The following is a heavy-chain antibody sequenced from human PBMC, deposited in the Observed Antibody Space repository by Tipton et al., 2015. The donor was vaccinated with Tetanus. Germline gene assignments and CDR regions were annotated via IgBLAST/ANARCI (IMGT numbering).Heavy chain of an antibody. Sequence: TLSLTCTLSGGSISSYYWSWVRQPPGKGLEWLGYVFYSGSTDLNPSLKSRVTISVDTSNNLFSLKLTSVTTADTAVYYCARAGGGSWGNFDYWGQGTLVTVPS. D-gene: IGHD6-13*01. CDR2: VFYSGST. J-gene: IGHJ4*02. CDR3: ARAGGGSWGNFDY. V-gene: IGHV4-59*01. CDR1: GGSISSYY.